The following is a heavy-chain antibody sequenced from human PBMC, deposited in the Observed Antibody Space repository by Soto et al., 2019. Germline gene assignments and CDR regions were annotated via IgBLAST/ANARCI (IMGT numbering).Heavy chain of an antibody. D-gene: IGHD3-9*01. V-gene: IGHV4-34*01. CDR1: GGSFSGYY. CDR2: INHSGST. J-gene: IGHJ5*02. CDR3: ARGLRYFDWLLSWFDP. Sequence: ASETLSLTCAVYGGSFSGYYLSWIRQPPGKGLEWIGEINHSGSTNYNPSLKSRVTISVDTSKNQFSLRLSSVTAADTAVYYCARGLRYFDWLLSWFDPWGQGTLVTVSS.